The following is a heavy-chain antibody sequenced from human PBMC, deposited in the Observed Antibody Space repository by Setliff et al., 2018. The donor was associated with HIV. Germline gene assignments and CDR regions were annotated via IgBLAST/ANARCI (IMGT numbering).Heavy chain of an antibody. CDR2: IRYDDSYK. CDR3: AKNLSRSPWSPLDY. Sequence: PGGSLRLSCAASGFTFSFYGMHWVRQAPGKGLEWVAFIRYDDSYKFYADSVKGRFTISRDNSKNTLYLQMNSLRADDTAVYYCAKNLSRSPWSPLDYWGQGTLVTVSS. J-gene: IGHJ4*02. D-gene: IGHD2-8*02. V-gene: IGHV3-30*02. CDR1: GFTFSFYG.